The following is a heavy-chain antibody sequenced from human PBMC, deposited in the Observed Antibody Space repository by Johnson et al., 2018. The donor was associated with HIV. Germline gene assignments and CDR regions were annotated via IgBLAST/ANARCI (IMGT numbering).Heavy chain of an antibody. V-gene: IGHV3-30*04. J-gene: IGHJ3*02. CDR1: GFTFSSYA. CDR2: ISYDGSNK. Sequence: QVQLVESGGGLVQPGRSLRLSCAASGFTFSSYAMHWVRQAPGKGLEWVAVISYDGSNKYYADSVKGRFTISRDNSKNTLYLQMNSLRAEDTAVYYCARDGGSTRGDAFDIWGQGTMVTVSS. CDR3: ARDGGSTRGDAFDI. D-gene: IGHD1-26*01.